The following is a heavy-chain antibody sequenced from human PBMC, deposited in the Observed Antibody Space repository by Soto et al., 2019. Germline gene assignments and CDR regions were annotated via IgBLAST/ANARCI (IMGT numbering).Heavy chain of an antibody. CDR2: IYYSGST. D-gene: IGHD6-13*01. CDR3: ARASEAAGTYYYGMDV. V-gene: IGHV4-30-4*01. Sequence: QVQLQESGPGLVKPSQTLSLTCTVSGGSISSGDYYWSWIRQPPGKGLEWIGYIYYSGSTYYNPSLKSRVTISVDTSKNQFSLKLSSVTAADTAVYYCARASEAAGTYYYGMDVWGQGTTVTVSS. J-gene: IGHJ6*02. CDR1: GGSISSGDYY.